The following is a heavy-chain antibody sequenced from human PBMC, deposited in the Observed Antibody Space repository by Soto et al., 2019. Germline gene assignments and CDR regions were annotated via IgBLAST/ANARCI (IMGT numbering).Heavy chain of an antibody. Sequence: PGGSLRLSCAASGFTFSNYVMNWVRQAPGKGLDWVSAISASGDSTYYADSVKGRLTVSRDNSKNTLYLQMNSLRAEDTAVYYCAVAYSSSSAFDYWGQGTLVIVSS. D-gene: IGHD6-6*01. V-gene: IGHV3-23*01. J-gene: IGHJ4*02. CDR3: AVAYSSSSAFDY. CDR1: GFTFSNYV. CDR2: ISASGDST.